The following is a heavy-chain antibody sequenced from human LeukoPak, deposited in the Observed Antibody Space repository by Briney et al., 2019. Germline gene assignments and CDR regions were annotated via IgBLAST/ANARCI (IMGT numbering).Heavy chain of an antibody. CDR3: ARLTELTMVRGVIRALIEY. D-gene: IGHD3-10*01. V-gene: IGHV2-5*02. Sequence: SGPTLANPKPTLTLTCTFAGFSLSTRGVGVGWIRQPPGTALEWLALTYWGDDKRYRPSLKSRLTITKDTSQNQVVLTKPNMEPVDTATYYCARLTELTMVRGVIRALIEYWGQGTLVTVSS. CDR1: GFSLSTRGVG. CDR2: TYWGDDK. J-gene: IGHJ4*02.